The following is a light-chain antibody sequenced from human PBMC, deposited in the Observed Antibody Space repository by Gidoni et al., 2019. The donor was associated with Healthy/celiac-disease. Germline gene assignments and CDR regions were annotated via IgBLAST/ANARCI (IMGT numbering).Light chain of an antibody. CDR2: DAS. CDR3: QQRSNWLT. Sequence: EIALTQSPATLSLSPGERATPSCRPSQSVSSSLAWYQQKPGQAPRLLIYDASNRATGIPARFSGRGSGTDFTLTISSLEPEDFAVYCCQQRSNWLTFGGGTKVEIK. J-gene: IGKJ4*01. CDR1: QSVSSS. V-gene: IGKV3-11*01.